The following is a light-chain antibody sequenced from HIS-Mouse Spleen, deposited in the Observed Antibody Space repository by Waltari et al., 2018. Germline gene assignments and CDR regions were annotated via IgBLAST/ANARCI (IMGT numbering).Light chain of an antibody. CDR3: QQRSNWLT. Sequence: ELVLTQSPATLSLSPGERATLSCRASQRVSSYLAWYQQKPGQAPRLLIYDASHRATGIPARFSGSGSGTDFTLTISSLEPEDFAVYYCQQRSNWLTFGGGTKVEIK. V-gene: IGKV3-11*01. J-gene: IGKJ4*01. CDR1: QRVSSY. CDR2: DAS.